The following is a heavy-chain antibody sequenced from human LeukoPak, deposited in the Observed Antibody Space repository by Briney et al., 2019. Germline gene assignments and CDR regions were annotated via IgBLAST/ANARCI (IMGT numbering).Heavy chain of an antibody. CDR1: GYTFTGYY. V-gene: IGHV1-2*02. J-gene: IGHJ6*03. CDR3: ARDPRIAAAGTILYYYYYMDV. CDR2: INPNSGGT. Sequence: ASVKVSCKASGYTFTGYYMHWVRQAPGQGLEWRGWINPNSGGTNYAQKFQGRVTMTRDTSISTAYMELSRLRSDDTAVYYCARDPRIAAAGTILYYYYYMDVWGKGTTVTVSS. D-gene: IGHD6-13*01.